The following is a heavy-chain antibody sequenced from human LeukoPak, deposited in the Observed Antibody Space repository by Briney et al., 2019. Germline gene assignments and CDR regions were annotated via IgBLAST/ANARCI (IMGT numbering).Heavy chain of an antibody. J-gene: IGHJ4*02. V-gene: IGHV4-59*01. CDR2: IYYSGST. D-gene: IGHD2-15*01. CDR3: ARGGGLGYCSGGSCYLDY. CDR1: GGSISSYY. Sequence: SETLCLTCTVSGGSISSYYWSWIRQPPGKGLEWIGYIYYSGSTNYNPSLKSRVTISVDTSKNQFSLKLSSVTAADTAVYYCARGGGLGYCSGGSCYLDYWGQGTLVTVSS.